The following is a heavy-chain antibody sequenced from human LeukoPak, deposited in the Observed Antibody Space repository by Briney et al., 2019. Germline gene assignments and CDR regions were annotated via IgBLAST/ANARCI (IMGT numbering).Heavy chain of an antibody. CDR2: IYTSEST. Sequence: SETLSLTCTVSGGSISSYYWSWIRQPAGKGLEWIGRIYTSESTNYNPSLKSRVTMSVDTSKNQFSLKLSSVTAADTAVYYCARTLVVPAAEHYYYMDVWGKGTTVTVSS. J-gene: IGHJ6*03. D-gene: IGHD2-2*01. CDR3: ARTLVVPAAEHYYYMDV. CDR1: GGSISSYY. V-gene: IGHV4-4*07.